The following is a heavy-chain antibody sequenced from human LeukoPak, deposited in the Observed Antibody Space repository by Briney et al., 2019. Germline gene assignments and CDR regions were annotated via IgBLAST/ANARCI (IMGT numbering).Heavy chain of an antibody. J-gene: IGHJ3*02. CDR2: IIPIFGTA. Sequence: SVKVSCKASGGAFSSYAIRWVREAPGQGLEWMGRIIPIFGTANYAQKFQGRVTITTDESTSTAYMELTSLRSEDTAVYYCARSDNDAFDIWGQGTMVTVSS. CDR3: ARSDNDAFDI. D-gene: IGHD2-21*01. V-gene: IGHV1-69*05. CDR1: GGAFSSYA.